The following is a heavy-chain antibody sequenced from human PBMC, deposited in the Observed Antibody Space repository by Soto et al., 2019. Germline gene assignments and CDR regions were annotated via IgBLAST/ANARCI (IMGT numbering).Heavy chain of an antibody. CDR2: IYSGGST. CDR3: ARGGTSSSRRGLFDY. CDR1: GFTVSSNY. Sequence: GGSLRLSCAASGFTVSSNYMSWVRQAPGKGLEWVSLIYSGGSTYYADSVKGRFTISRDSSKNTLFLQMNSLRAEDTAVYYCARGGTSSSRRGLFDYWGQGTLVTVSS. J-gene: IGHJ4*02. D-gene: IGHD6-6*01. V-gene: IGHV3-53*01.